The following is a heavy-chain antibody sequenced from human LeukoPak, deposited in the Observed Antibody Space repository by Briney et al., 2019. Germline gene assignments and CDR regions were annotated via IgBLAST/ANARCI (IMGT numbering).Heavy chain of an antibody. Sequence: SETLSLTCAVYGGSFSGYYWSWIRQPPGKGLEWIGEINHSGSTNYNPSLKSRVTISVDTSKNQFSLKLSSVTAADTAVHYCARASEGSLKGQGPDYYYGMDVWGQGTTVTVSS. CDR3: ARASEGSLKGQGPDYYYGMDV. D-gene: IGHD1-14*01. CDR1: GGSFSGYY. V-gene: IGHV4-34*01. CDR2: INHSGST. J-gene: IGHJ6*02.